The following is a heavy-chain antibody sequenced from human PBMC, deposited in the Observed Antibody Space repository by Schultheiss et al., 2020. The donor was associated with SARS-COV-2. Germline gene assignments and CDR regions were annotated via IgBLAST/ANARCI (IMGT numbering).Heavy chain of an antibody. Sequence: SETLSLTCTVSGGSISSSSYYWGWIRQPPGKGLEWIGSIYYSGSTYYNPSLKSRVTISVDTSKNQFSLKLSSVTAADTAVYYCATPSAGYSYGYVHSSGYSRSQFDYWGQGTLVTVSS. CDR2: IYYSGST. CDR3: ATPSAGYSYGYVHSSGYSRSQFDY. CDR1: GGSISSSSYY. D-gene: IGHD5-18*01. V-gene: IGHV4-39*01. J-gene: IGHJ4*02.